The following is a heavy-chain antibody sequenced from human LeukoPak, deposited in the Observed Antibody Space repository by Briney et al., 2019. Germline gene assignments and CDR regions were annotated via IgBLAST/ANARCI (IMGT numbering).Heavy chain of an antibody. CDR3: ARAFALQGGLGL. CDR2: IYTSGST. V-gene: IGHV4-61*02. J-gene: IGHJ4*02. D-gene: IGHD2-15*01. CDR1: GYSISSGYY. Sequence: PSETLSLTCTVSGYSISSGYYWSWIRQPAGKGLEWIGRIYTSGSTNYNPSLKSRVTISGDTSKNQFSLRLSSVTAADTAVYYCARAFALQGGLGLWGQGTLVTVSS.